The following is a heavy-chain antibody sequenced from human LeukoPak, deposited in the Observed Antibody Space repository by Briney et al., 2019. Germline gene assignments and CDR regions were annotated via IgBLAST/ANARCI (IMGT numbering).Heavy chain of an antibody. D-gene: IGHD3-10*01. V-gene: IGHV4-34*01. CDR2: INRSGST. J-gene: IGHJ5*02. Sequence: PSETLSLTCAVYGGSFSGYFWTWIRQPPGKGLELIGEINRSGSTNYNPSLKSRVTISVDTSKNQFSLKLSSVTAADTAVYYCAREGLNMVRGVIPKEAWGWFDPWGQGTLVTVSS. CDR3: AREGLNMVRGVIPKEAWGWFDP. CDR1: GGSFSGYF.